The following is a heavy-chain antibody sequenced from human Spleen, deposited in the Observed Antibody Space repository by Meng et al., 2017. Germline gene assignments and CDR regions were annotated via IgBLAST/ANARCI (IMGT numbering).Heavy chain of an antibody. CDR3: ARGSVGGDFDP. CDR2: ISTYNGNT. CDR1: GYTFTNFG. V-gene: IGHV1-18*01. J-gene: IGHJ5*02. Sequence: QVQLGQAGAEVKKPGASVKVSCKASGYTFTNFGINWIRQAPGQGLEWMAWISTYNGNTNYAQKFQDRVTMTTDRSTTTAYMELRSLRSDDTAVYYCARGSVGGDFDPWGQGTLVTVSS. D-gene: IGHD2-2*01.